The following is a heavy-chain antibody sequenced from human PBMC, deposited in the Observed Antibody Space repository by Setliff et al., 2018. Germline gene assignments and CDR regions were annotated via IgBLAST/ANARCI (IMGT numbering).Heavy chain of an antibody. Sequence: PSETLSLTCTVSGGSISSHYWSWVRQPPGKGLEWIGYIYYSGSPNSNPSLKSRVTISLDKSKNQFSLRRTSVAAADTAAYYCARTQGEQKRTHPYYYYYYMDVWGKGTTVTVSS. V-gene: IGHV4-59*11. D-gene: IGHD6-13*01. CDR1: GGSISSHY. J-gene: IGHJ6*03. CDR3: ARTQGEQKRTHPYYYYYYMDV. CDR2: IYYSGSP.